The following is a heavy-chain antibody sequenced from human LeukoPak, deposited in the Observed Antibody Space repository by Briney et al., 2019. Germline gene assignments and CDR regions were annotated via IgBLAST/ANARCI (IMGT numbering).Heavy chain of an antibody. Sequence: GGSLRLSCAASGFTFSSYAMHWVRQAPGKGLEWAAVISYDGSNKYYADSVKGRFTISRDNSKNTLYLQMNSLRAEDTAVYYCARDRLGRDGYNPALDYWGQGTLVTVSS. CDR1: GFTFSSYA. V-gene: IGHV3-30-3*01. D-gene: IGHD5-24*01. J-gene: IGHJ4*02. CDR2: ISYDGSNK. CDR3: ARDRLGRDGYNPALDY.